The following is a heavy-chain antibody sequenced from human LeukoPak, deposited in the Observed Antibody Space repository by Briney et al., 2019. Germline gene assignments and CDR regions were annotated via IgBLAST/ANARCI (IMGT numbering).Heavy chain of an antibody. CDR3: ARHGAMIVVNDAFDI. V-gene: IGHV4-59*08. CDR2: IYYSGST. Sequence: PSETLSLTCTVSGGSISSYYWSWIRQPPGKRLEWIGYIYYSGSTNYNPSLKSRVTISVDTSKNQFSLKLSSVTAADTAVYYCARHGAMIVVNDAFDIWGQGTMVTVSS. J-gene: IGHJ3*02. CDR1: GGSISSYY. D-gene: IGHD3-22*01.